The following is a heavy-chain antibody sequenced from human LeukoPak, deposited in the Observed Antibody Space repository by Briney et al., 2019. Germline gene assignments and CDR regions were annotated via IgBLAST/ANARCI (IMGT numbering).Heavy chain of an antibody. Sequence: SETLTLTCTVCGGFISSSYGTWLRQPRERGLEWIGYIYTSGSTDYNPSLKSRVTISVDTSKNQFSLKLTSVTAADTAMYYCARQIAAPGNYYYYMDVWGKGTTVTVSS. CDR1: GGFISSSY. D-gene: IGHD6-13*01. J-gene: IGHJ6*03. CDR3: ARQIAAPGNYYYYMDV. V-gene: IGHV4-4*09. CDR2: IYTSGST.